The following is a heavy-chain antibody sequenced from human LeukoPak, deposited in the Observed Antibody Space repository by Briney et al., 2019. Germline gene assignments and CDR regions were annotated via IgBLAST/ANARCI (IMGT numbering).Heavy chain of an antibody. CDR2: IYDSWNT. V-gene: IGHV4-59*11. CDR3: ARDQIGYGLDY. J-gene: IGHJ4*02. CDR1: SGSTNNHY. D-gene: IGHD5-18*01. Sequence: SETLSLTCIVSSGSTNNHYWSWIRQPPGKGREWIGYIYDSWNTNYNPSLKSRVTISIDTSKNQVSLNLTSVTAADTAVYYCARDQIGYGLDYWGQGTLVTVSS.